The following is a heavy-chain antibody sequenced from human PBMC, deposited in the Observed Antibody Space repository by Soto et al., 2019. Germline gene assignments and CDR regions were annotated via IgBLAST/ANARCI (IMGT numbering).Heavy chain of an antibody. D-gene: IGHD3-22*01. CDR3: ARVSPSYYYDSSGYPALDPRNWFDP. CDR1: GFTFSSYW. J-gene: IGHJ5*02. V-gene: IGHV3-7*01. Sequence: PGGSLRLSCAASGFTFSSYWMSWVRQAPGKGLEWVANIKQDGSEKYYVDSVKGRFTISRDNAKNSLYLQMNSLRAEDTAVYYCARVSPSYYYDSSGYPALDPRNWFDPWGQGTLVTVSS. CDR2: IKQDGSEK.